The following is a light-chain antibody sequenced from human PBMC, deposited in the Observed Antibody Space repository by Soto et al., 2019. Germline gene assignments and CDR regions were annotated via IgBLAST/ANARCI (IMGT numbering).Light chain of an antibody. V-gene: IGLV2-11*01. Sequence: QSALTQPRSVSGSPGQSVTISCTGTSSDVGGYNYVSWYQQQPGKAPKLMIYDVSKRPSGVPDRFSGSKSGNTASLTISGLQADDEADYYCCSYAGSYTWVFGGGTKLTVL. CDR1: SSDVGGYNY. CDR3: CSYAGSYTWV. J-gene: IGLJ3*02. CDR2: DVS.